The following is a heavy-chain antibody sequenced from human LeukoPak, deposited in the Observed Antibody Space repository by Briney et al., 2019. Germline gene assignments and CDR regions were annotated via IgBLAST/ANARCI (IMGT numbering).Heavy chain of an antibody. Sequence: PSETLSLTCTVSGGSISSGSYYWSWIRQPAGKGLEWIGRIYTSGSTNYNPSLKSRVTISVDTSKNQFSLKLSSVTAADTAVYYCARDRGYPYYYYYMDVWGKGTTVTVSS. CDR2: IYTSGST. V-gene: IGHV4-61*02. D-gene: IGHD3-16*02. CDR1: GGSISSGSYY. CDR3: ARDRGYPYYYYYMDV. J-gene: IGHJ6*03.